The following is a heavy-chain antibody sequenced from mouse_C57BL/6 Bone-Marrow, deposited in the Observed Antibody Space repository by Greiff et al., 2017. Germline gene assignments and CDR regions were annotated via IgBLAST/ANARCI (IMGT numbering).Heavy chain of an antibody. Sequence: QVQLKQSGAELARPGASVKLSCKASGYTFTSYGISWVKQRTGQGLEWIGEIYPRSGNTYYNEKFKGKATLTADKSSSTAYMELRGLTSEDSAVYFCARLFITTVVAEAYWGQGTLVTVSA. CDR2: IYPRSGNT. J-gene: IGHJ3*01. CDR3: ARLFITTVVAEAY. V-gene: IGHV1-81*01. D-gene: IGHD1-1*01. CDR1: GYTFTSYG.